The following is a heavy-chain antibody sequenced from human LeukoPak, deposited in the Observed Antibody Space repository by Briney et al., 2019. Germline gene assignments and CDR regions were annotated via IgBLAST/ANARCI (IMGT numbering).Heavy chain of an antibody. CDR2: ISGSGGST. CDR1: KFTFSTYA. V-gene: IGHV3-23*01. J-gene: IGHJ4*02. D-gene: IGHD2-15*01. CDR3: AKQLGYCSDGSCYFPY. Sequence: QSGGSLRLSCAASKFTFSTYAMSWVRQAPGKGLEWVSTISGSGGSTYYADSVQGRFTISRDNSKSTLCLQMNSLRAEDTAVYYCAKQLGYCSDGSCYFPYWGQGTLVTVSS.